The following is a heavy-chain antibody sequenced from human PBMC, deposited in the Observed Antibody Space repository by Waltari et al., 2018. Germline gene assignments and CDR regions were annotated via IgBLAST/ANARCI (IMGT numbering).Heavy chain of an antibody. D-gene: IGHD6-6*01. V-gene: IGHV3-23*01. J-gene: IGHJ4*02. CDR1: GITFRAYT. CDR2: ISDSGGNA. Sequence: EALLLESGGGMVQRGGSLRRSCAASGITFRAYTMTWVRQAPGKGLEWVSGISDSGGNAYYADSVKGRFTITRDNSKNTLYLQMSSLRAEDTALYHCARVDNRSPSCYWGQGTLVTVSS. CDR3: ARVDNRSPSCY.